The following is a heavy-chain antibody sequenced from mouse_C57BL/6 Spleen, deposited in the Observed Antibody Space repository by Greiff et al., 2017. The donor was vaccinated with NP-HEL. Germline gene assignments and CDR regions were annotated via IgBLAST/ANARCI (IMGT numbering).Heavy chain of an antibody. Sequence: EVKLMESGPGLVKPSQSLSLTCSVTGYSITSGYYWNWIRQFPGNKLEWMGYISYDGSNNYNPSLKNRISITRDTSKNQFFLKLNSVTTEDTATYYCAREDITTVPYAMDYWGQGTSVTVSS. V-gene: IGHV3-6*01. J-gene: IGHJ4*01. D-gene: IGHD1-1*01. CDR3: AREDITTVPYAMDY. CDR1: GYSITSGYY. CDR2: ISYDGSN.